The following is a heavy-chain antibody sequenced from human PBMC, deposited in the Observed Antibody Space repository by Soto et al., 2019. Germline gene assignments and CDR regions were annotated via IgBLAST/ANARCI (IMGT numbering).Heavy chain of an antibody. CDR1: GGSITNYY. J-gene: IGHJ4*02. D-gene: IGHD1-26*01. V-gene: IGHV4-59*01. CDR2: LYYTGKS. CDR3: ARDRDGSRGSPWNY. Sequence: QVQLQESGPGLVKPCETLSLTCTVPGGSITNYYWSWIRQPPGKGLEWIGFLYYTGKSNYNPSLKGRLTISVDTSKNQFSLKLTSVTASDTAVYYCARDRDGSRGSPWNYWGQGALVTVSS.